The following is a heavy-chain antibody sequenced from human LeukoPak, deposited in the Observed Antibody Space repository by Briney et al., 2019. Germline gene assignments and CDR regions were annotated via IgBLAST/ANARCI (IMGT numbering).Heavy chain of an antibody. CDR1: GFPFSSYA. Sequence: GGSLRLSCAASGFPFSSYAMYWVRQAPGKGLVWVSRVHGDGNNIGYADSVKGRFTIFRDNAKNTLYLQMNSLRPDNTAVYYCARARVGDPTDYWGQGTLVTVSS. V-gene: IGHV3-74*01. CDR2: VHGDGNNI. CDR3: ARARVGDPTDY. J-gene: IGHJ4*02. D-gene: IGHD1-26*01.